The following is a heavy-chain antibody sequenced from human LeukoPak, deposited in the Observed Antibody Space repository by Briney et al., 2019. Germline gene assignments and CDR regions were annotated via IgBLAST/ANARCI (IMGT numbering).Heavy chain of an antibody. CDR2: ISSNGGSS. J-gene: IGHJ4*02. Sequence: GGSLRLSCSASGFTFSAYALYWVRQAPGKGLEYVSGISSNGGSSFYADSVKGRFTISRDNSKNTLYLQMSSLRAEDTAVYYCVKITSVTGGDCWGQGTRLTVSS. CDR1: GFTFSAYA. V-gene: IGHV3-64D*09. D-gene: IGHD1-1*01. CDR3: VKITSVTGGDC.